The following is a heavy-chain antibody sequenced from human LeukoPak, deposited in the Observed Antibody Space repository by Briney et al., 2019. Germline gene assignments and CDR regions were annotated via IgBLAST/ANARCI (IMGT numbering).Heavy chain of an antibody. V-gene: IGHV3-20*04. CDR2: INWNGGST. D-gene: IGHD6-19*01. CDR3: ARPYSSGWAFDI. CDR1: GFTFDDYG. Sequence: SGGSLRLSCAASGFTFDDYGMSWVRQAPGKGLEWVSGINWNGGSTGYADSVKGRFTISRDNAKNSLYLQINSLRAEDTALYYCARPYSSGWAFDIWGQGTMVTVSS. J-gene: IGHJ3*02.